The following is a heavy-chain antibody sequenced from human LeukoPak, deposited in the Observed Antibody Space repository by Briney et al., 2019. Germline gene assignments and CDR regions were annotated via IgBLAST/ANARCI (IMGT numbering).Heavy chain of an antibody. D-gene: IGHD6-19*01. CDR2: IYYSGST. CDR1: GGSISSSGHF. CDR3: STNNTSGWYSGDFDY. Sequence: PSETLSLTRTVSGGSISSSGHFWGWIRQPPGEGLEWIGSIYYSGSTYYNPSLKSRLTLSVDPSKDLFSLKLSPVTAADTVVYYCSTNNTSGWYSGDFDYWGQGTLVTASS. J-gene: IGHJ4*02. V-gene: IGHV4-39*01.